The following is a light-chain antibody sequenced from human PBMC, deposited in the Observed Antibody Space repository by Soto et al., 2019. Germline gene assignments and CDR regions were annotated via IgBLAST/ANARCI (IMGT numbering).Light chain of an antibody. CDR2: QDV. V-gene: IGLV3-1*01. Sequence: SYELTQPPSVSVSPGQTASIPCSGDKLGDKYACWYQQKPGQSPVLVIYQDVQRPSGIPERFSGSNSGNTATLTISGTQAMDEADYYCQAWDSYTVFGGGTQLTVL. J-gene: IGLJ2*01. CDR3: QAWDSYTV. CDR1: KLGDKY.